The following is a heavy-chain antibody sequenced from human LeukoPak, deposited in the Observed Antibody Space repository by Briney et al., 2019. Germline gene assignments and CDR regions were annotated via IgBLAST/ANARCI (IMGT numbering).Heavy chain of an antibody. CDR2: IDPSGSYT. D-gene: IGHD4-17*01. V-gene: IGHV5-10-1*01. CDR1: GYSFSSYW. CDR3: ARGNGDYYFDY. J-gene: IGHJ4*02. Sequence: GESLKISCKGSGYSFSSYWISWVRQMPGKGLEWMGRIDPSGSYTEYSPSFQGHVTISVDKSISLAYLQWSSLKASDTAMYYCARGNGDYYFDYWGQGTLVTVSS.